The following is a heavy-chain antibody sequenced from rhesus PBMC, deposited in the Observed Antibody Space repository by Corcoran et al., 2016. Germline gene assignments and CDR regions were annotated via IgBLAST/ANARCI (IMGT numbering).Heavy chain of an antibody. CDR3: ARHIGGVISFDY. D-gene: IGHD3-22*01. CDR1: GYSISSGYY. Sequence: QVQLQESGPGLVKPSETLSLTCAVSGYSISSGYYWGWIRPPPGKGLEWIGYIGGSSGSTYFNPSLKSRVTISKDTSKNQFSLKLSSVTAADTAVYYCARHIGGVISFDYWGQGVLVTVSS. J-gene: IGHJ4*01. V-gene: IGHV4-99*01. CDR2: IGGSSGST.